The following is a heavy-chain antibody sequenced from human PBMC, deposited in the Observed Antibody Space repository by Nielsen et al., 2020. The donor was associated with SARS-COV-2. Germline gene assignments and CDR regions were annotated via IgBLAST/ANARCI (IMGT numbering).Heavy chain of an antibody. CDR2: ISYSGGST. J-gene: IGHJ4*02. V-gene: IGHV3-23*01. D-gene: IGHD4/OR15-4a*01. Sequence: GESLKISCAASGFTFSDYAMSWVRQAPGKGLEWVSTISYSGGSTYYADSVRGRFTISRDNSRNTLYLQMNSLRAEDTAVYYCAKDRAGATYARFDFWGQGTLVTVSS. CDR3: AKDRAGATYARFDF. CDR1: GFTFSDYA.